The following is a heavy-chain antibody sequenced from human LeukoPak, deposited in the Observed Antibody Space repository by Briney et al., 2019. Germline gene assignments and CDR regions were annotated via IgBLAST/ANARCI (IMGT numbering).Heavy chain of an antibody. V-gene: IGHV4-61*01. J-gene: IGHJ4*02. CDR1: GGSVSSGSYY. CDR3: ARGLYGSGSYYNVDFDY. D-gene: IGHD3-10*01. Sequence: SETLSLTCTVSGGSVSSGSYYWSWIRQPPGKGLEWIGYIYYSGSTNYNPPLKSRVTISVDTSKNQFSLKLSSVTAADTAVYYCARGLYGSGSYYNVDFDYWGQGTLVTVSS. CDR2: IYYSGST.